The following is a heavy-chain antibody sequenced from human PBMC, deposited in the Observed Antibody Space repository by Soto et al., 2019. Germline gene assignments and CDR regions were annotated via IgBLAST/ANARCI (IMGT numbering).Heavy chain of an antibody. J-gene: IGHJ4*02. D-gene: IGHD3-10*01. V-gene: IGHV3-30-3*01. Sequence: QVQLVESGGGVVQPGRSLRLSCAASGFTFSSYAMHWVRQAPGKGLEWVAVISYDGSNKYYADSVKGRFTISRDNSKNTLYLQMNSLRAEDTAVYYCARDRVTMVRGVIIDSFFDYWGQGTLVTVSS. CDR1: GFTFSSYA. CDR3: ARDRVTMVRGVIIDSFFDY. CDR2: ISYDGSNK.